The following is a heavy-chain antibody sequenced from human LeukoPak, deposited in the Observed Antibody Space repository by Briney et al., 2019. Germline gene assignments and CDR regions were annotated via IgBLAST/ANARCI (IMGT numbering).Heavy chain of an antibody. CDR1: GGSISSYY. Sequence: DPSETLSLTCTVSGGSISSYYWSWIRQPPGKGLEWIGYIYYSGSTNYNPSLKSRVTISVDTSKNQFSLKLSSVTAADTAVYYCARGETGYPRPGAFLYYMDVWGKGTTVTVSS. D-gene: IGHD5-18*01. CDR2: IYYSGST. CDR3: ARGETGYPRPGAFLYYMDV. J-gene: IGHJ6*03. V-gene: IGHV4-59*01.